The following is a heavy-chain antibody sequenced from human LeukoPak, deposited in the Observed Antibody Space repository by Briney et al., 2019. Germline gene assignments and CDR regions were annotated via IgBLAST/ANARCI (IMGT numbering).Heavy chain of an antibody. CDR3: ATFYYDSSGYRD. Sequence: PSETLSLTCTVSGGSISSHSWSWIRQPPGKGLEWFGYINYSGSTNYNHSLKSRVTISIDMAKNQVSLKLSSVTAADTAVYYCATFYYDSSGYRDWGQGTLVTVSS. V-gene: IGHV4-59*11. CDR1: GGSISSHS. J-gene: IGHJ4*02. CDR2: INYSGST. D-gene: IGHD3-22*01.